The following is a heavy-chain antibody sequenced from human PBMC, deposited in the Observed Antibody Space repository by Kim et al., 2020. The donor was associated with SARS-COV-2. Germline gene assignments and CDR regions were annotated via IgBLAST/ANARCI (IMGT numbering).Heavy chain of an antibody. V-gene: IGHV4-61*05. D-gene: IGHD3-10*01. CDR2: IYYNGNT. CDR1: GGSISISTYY. Sequence: SETLSLTCSVSGGSISISTYYWSWIRQPPGKGLEWIGPIYYNGNTNYNPPLKSRVTMSVDTSKNQFSLTLNSVTAADTAVYYCARHPGSYHYGMDVWGQGTTVTVSS. CDR3: ARHPGSYHYGMDV. J-gene: IGHJ6*02.